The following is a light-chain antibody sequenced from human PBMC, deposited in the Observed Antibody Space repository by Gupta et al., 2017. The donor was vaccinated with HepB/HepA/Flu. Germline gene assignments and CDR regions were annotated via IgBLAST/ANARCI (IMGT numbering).Light chain of an antibody. CDR3: QQYDNLLIT. CDR2: DAS. J-gene: IGKJ5*01. Sequence: IQMTQSPSSLSASVGDRVTIPCQASQVISNSLNWYQQNPGKAPKLLIYDASNLEIGVPSRFSGSGSGTDFTFTISSLQPEDLATYYCQQYDNLLITFGQGTRLEIK. V-gene: IGKV1-33*01. CDR1: QVISNS.